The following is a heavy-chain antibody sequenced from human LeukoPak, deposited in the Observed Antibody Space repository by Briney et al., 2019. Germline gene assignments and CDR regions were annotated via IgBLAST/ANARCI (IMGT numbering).Heavy chain of an antibody. CDR1: GFALSEYT. J-gene: IGHJ4*02. Sequence: PGGSLRLSCAASGFALSEYTTNWVRQAPEKGLEWVSAIYPNGNTFYADSVRGRFTIPRDTSQSTLYLEMSSLRVEDTAIYYCVKDRQPDSAWTFDYWGQGTLVSVSS. CDR2: IYPNGNT. V-gene: IGHV3-23*01. CDR3: VKDRQPDSAWTFDY. D-gene: IGHD6-19*01.